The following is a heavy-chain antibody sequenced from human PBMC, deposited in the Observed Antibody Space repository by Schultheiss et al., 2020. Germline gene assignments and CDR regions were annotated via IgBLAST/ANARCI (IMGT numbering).Heavy chain of an antibody. V-gene: IGHV4-59*06. J-gene: IGHJ6*02. CDR2: IYYSGST. CDR1: GGSISSYY. Sequence: SETLSLTCTVSGGSISSYYWSWIRQPPGKGLEWIGYIYYSGSTFHNPSLKSRLTLSVDTSNNQLSLRLSSVTAADTAVYYCARGPSYANLYYGVDVWGQGTTVTVSS. CDR3: ARGPSYANLYYGVDV. D-gene: IGHD1-1*01.